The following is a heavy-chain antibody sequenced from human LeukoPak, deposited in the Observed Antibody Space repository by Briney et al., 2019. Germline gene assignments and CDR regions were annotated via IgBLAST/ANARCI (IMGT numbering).Heavy chain of an antibody. J-gene: IGHJ4*02. D-gene: IGHD2-2*01. CDR3: ARGRHSLPAAIRY. Sequence: KAWETLSLTCAVYGGSFSGYYWSWIRQPPGKGLEWIGEINHSGSTNYNPSLKSRVTISVDTSKNQFSLKLSSVNPADTPVYYCARGRHSLPAAIRYWRQGTLATVSS. V-gene: IGHV4-34*01. CDR1: GGSFSGYY. CDR2: INHSGST.